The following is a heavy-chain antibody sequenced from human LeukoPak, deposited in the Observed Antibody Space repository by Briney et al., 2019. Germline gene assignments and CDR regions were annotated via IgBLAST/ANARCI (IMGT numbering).Heavy chain of an antibody. D-gene: IGHD6-19*01. CDR3: ARDLLGYSSGWYLLRYYFDY. CDR2: IYHSGST. Sequence: SETLSLTCTVSGYSISSGYYWGWIRQPPGKGLEWIGSIYHSGSTYYNPSLKSRVTISVDTSKNQFSLKLSSVTAADTAVYYCARDLLGYSSGWYLLRYYFDYWGQGTLVTVSS. V-gene: IGHV4-38-2*02. J-gene: IGHJ4*02. CDR1: GYSISSGYY.